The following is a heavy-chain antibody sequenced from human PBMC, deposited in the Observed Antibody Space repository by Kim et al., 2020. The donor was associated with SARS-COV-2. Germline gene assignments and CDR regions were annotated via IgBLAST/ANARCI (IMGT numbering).Heavy chain of an antibody. CDR3: VKRTPSTSGYDY. D-gene: IGHD6-13*01. CDR2: ISTTGGTT. J-gene: IGHJ4*02. CDR1: GFTFSSFP. Sequence: GGSLRLSCSASGFTFSSFPMHWVRQAPGKGLEFVSAISTTGGTTYYADSVRGRFTISRDNSKNTLCLQMNILRDEDTAVYYCVKRTPSTSGYDYWGQGTLVTVSS. V-gene: IGHV3-64D*09.